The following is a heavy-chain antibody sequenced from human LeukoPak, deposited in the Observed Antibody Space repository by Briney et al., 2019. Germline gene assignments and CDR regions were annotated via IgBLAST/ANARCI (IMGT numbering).Heavy chain of an antibody. V-gene: IGHV4-39*07. Sequence: SETLSLTCTVSGGSISSSSYYWGWIRQPPGKGLEWIGSIYYSGSTYYNPSLKSRVTISVDTSKNQFSLKLSSVTAADTAVYYCARDLYYYDSSGYYLYYFDYWGQGTLVTVSS. CDR3: ARDLYYYDSSGYYLYYFDY. J-gene: IGHJ4*02. CDR1: GGSISSSSYY. CDR2: IYYSGST. D-gene: IGHD3-22*01.